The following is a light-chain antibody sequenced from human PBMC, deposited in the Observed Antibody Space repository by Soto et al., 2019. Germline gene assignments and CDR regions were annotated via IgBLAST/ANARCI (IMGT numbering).Light chain of an antibody. CDR2: RDN. J-gene: IGLJ3*02. CDR1: NRNITINY. Sequence: QSVLTQPPSASGTPGQGVTISCSGGNRNITINYVYWYQQVPGTAPKLLIYRDNQRPSGVPDRFSASKSGASASLAISGLRSDDEADYYCAAWDDSLDSWVFGGGTKLTVL. CDR3: AAWDDSLDSWV. V-gene: IGLV1-47*01.